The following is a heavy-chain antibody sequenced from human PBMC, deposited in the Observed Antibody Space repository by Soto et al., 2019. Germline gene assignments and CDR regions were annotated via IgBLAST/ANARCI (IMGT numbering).Heavy chain of an antibody. V-gene: IGHV3-74*01. J-gene: IGHJ4*02. CDR2: TDSDGSFT. CDR3: ARDPQALDY. CDR1: GFTFSSYW. Sequence: GGSLRLSCVASGFTFSSYWMHWVRRTPGQGLVWVSHTDSDGSFTTYADSVTGRFTISRDNAKNSLFLQMSSLRDEDTAVYYCARDPQALDYWGQGTLVTVSS.